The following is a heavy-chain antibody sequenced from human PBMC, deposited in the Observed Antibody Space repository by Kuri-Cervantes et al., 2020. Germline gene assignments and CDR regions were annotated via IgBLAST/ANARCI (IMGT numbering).Heavy chain of an antibody. J-gene: IGHJ6*03. CDR3: ARAAGITGTTGWSHYYYYYYMDV. CDR1: GYTFNRYY. D-gene: IGHD1-7*01. Sequence: ASVKVSCKASGYTFNRYYMHWVRQAPGQGLEWMGIINPSGGSTTYAQKFQGRVTMTSDTSTSTVYMELSSLRPEDTAVYHCARAAGITGTTGWSHYYYYYYMDVWGKGTTVTVSS. V-gene: IGHV1-46*02. CDR2: INPSGGST.